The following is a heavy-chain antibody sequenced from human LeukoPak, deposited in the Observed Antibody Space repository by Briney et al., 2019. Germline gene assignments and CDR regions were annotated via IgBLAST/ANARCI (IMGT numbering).Heavy chain of an antibody. CDR1: EFTFSSYA. Sequence: GGSLRLSCVASEFTFSSYAMNWVRQAPGKGLEWVSYSSSSSSTIHYADSVKGRFTVSRDNAKNSPYLQMSSLRVEDTAVYYCASELGFVHWYFDLWGRGTLVTVSS. J-gene: IGHJ2*01. V-gene: IGHV3-48*04. D-gene: IGHD7-27*01. CDR3: ASELGFVHWYFDL. CDR2: SSSSSSTI.